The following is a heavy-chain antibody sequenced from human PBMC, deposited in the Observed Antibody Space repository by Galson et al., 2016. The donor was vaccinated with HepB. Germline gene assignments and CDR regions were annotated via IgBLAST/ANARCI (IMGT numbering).Heavy chain of an antibody. J-gene: IGHJ6*02. CDR2: MNPNTGNT. V-gene: IGHV1-8*01. CDR1: GYTFTSYD. Sequence: SVKVSCKASGYTFTSYDIKWVRQATGQGSEWMGWMNPNTGNTGYAQKFQGRVTMTRDTSTSTAFMELNSLTSEDTAIYYCARGVETYCFGTACLDKYGLDVWGQGTTVIVSS. CDR3: ARGVETYCFGTACLDKYGLDV. D-gene: IGHD2-21*01.